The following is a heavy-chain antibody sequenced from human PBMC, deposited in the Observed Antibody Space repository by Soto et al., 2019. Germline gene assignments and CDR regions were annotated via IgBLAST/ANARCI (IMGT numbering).Heavy chain of an antibody. CDR1: GFTFSSYW. V-gene: IGHV3-7*01. J-gene: IGHJ6*02. CDR2: IKQDGSEK. D-gene: IGHD6-13*01. CDR3: ARDPSVVAAAGIYYYYYGMDV. Sequence: EVQLVESGGGLVQPGGSLRLSCAASGFTFSSYWMSWVRQAPGKGLEWVANIKQDGSEKYYVDSVKGRSTISRDNAKNSLYLQMNSLRAADTAVYYCARDPSVVAAAGIYYYYYGMDVWGQGTTVTVSS.